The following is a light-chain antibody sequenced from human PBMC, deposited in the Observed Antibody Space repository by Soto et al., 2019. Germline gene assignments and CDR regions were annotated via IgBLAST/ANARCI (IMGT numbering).Light chain of an antibody. CDR3: QQYGSFPFP. CDR1: QSGSSSY. CDR2: WAS. V-gene: IGKV3-20*01. Sequence: IVLTQSPGTLPLSPGETATLSCRASQSGSSSYLAWYQHKPGQAPRRLIYWASSRATGIPDGFSGSGSGTDGTLTISSLEPEDPAVYYSQQYGSFPFPFGPGTKVHIK. J-gene: IGKJ3*01.